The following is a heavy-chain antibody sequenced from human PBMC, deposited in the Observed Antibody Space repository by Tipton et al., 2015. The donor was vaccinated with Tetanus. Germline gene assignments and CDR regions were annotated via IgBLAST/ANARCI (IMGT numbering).Heavy chain of an antibody. V-gene: IGHV5-51*01. CDR1: GYIFNNYW. CDR3: ARAHCTDGVCNFDF. D-gene: IGHD2-8*01. CDR2: IYPGDSDT. Sequence: VQLVQSGGEVKKPGESLKISCKGSGYIFNNYWIGWVRQKPGKGLEWMGIIYPGDSDTRYSPSFQGQVTISVDKSINTAYLQWSSRKASDASMFYCARAHCTDGVCNFDFWGPGALVTVPS. J-gene: IGHJ4*02.